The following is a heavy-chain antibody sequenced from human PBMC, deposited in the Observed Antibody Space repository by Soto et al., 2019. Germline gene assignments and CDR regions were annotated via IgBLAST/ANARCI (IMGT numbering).Heavy chain of an antibody. V-gene: IGHV1-69*01. CDR2: IIPISDTT. CDR1: GGTFSSYA. CDR3: ARSQGSSTSLEIYYYYYYGMDV. J-gene: IGHJ6*02. D-gene: IGHD2-2*01. Sequence: QVQLVQSGAEVKKPGSSVKVSCKASGGTFSSYAISWVRQAPGQGLEWMGGIIPISDTTNYAQKFQGRVTITADESTSTAYMEXXXLRSEDTAVYYCARSQGSSTSLEIYYYYYYGMDVWGQGTTVTVSS.